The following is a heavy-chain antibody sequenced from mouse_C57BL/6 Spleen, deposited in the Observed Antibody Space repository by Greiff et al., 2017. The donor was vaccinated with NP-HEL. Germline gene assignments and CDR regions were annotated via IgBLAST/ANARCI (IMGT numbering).Heavy chain of an antibody. V-gene: IGHV1-53*01. D-gene: IGHD2-3*01. CDR2: INPSNGGT. CDR1: GYTFTSYW. CDR3: AKPIYDGYYEYFDV. J-gene: IGHJ1*03. Sequence: QVQLQQPGTELVKPGASVKLSCKASGYTFTSYWMHWVKQRPGQGLEWIGNINPSNGGTNYNEKFKSKATLTVDKSSSTAYMQLSILTSEDSAVYYCAKPIYDGYYEYFDVWGTGTTVTVSS.